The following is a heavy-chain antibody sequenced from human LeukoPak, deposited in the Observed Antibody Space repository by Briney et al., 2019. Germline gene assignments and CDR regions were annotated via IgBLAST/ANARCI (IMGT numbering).Heavy chain of an antibody. D-gene: IGHD3-16*01. CDR3: ARGPYGDYSSWFDP. V-gene: IGHV1-46*01. Sequence: ASVTVSFKASGYTFTIYYLHWVRQAPGQGLEWMGINNPSGGSTRYAQKFQGRVTMTRDTSTSTVYMELSSLRSEDTALYYCARGPYGDYSSWFDPWGQGTLVTVSS. CDR2: NNPSGGST. J-gene: IGHJ5*02. CDR1: GYTFTIYY.